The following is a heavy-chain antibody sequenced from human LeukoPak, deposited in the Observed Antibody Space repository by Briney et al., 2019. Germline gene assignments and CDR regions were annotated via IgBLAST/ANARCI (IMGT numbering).Heavy chain of an antibody. CDR3: AKDKSAMVRGVGDAFDI. D-gene: IGHD3-10*01. J-gene: IGHJ3*02. CDR1: GFTFDDYA. CDR2: SSWNSGST. V-gene: IGHV3-9*01. Sequence: GGSLRLSCAASGFTFDDYAMYWVRHAPRKGLGWVSGSSWNSGSTGYADSVKGRFTISRDNAKNSLYLQMNSLRAEDTALYYCAKDKSAMVRGVGDAFDIWGQGTMVTVSS.